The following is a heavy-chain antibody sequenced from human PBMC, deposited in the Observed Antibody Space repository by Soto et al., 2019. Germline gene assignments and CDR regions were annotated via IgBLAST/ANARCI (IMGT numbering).Heavy chain of an antibody. V-gene: IGHV3-48*01. Sequence: EVPLVESGGGLVQPGGSLRLSYAASGFTFSSYSMNWVRQAPGKGLEWVSYISSSSSTIYYADSVKGRFTISRDNAKNSLYLQMNSLRAEDTAVYYCARVYPLWTAAGDYWGQGTLVTVSS. CDR2: ISSSSSTI. CDR3: ARVYPLWTAAGDY. J-gene: IGHJ4*02. D-gene: IGHD6-13*01. CDR1: GFTFSSYS.